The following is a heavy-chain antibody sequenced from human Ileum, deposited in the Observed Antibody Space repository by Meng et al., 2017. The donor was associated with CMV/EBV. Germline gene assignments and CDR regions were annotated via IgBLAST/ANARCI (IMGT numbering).Heavy chain of an antibody. Sequence: ASVKVSCKASGYTFTNFLISWVRQAPGQGLDWMGWISPYNGNTKYAQKFQGRVTMTTDTSTTTAHMELRSLTSDDKAVYYCATDLAPWRLQLVFDPWGQGTLVTVSS. CDR3: ATDLAPWRLQLVFDP. D-gene: IGHD6-13*01. V-gene: IGHV1-18*01. CDR1: GYTFTNFL. CDR2: ISPYNGNT. J-gene: IGHJ5*02.